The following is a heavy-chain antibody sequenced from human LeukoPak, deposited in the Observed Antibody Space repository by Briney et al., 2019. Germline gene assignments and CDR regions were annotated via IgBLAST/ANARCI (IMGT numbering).Heavy chain of an antibody. Sequence: ASVKVSCKTSGYTFTSLGISWVRQAPGQGLEWMGWISGYNGYTNYAQNLQGRVTVTTDTSTSTVYTELRSLRSDATAVYYCARGNGDNSGAYAFDIWGRGTMVTVSS. J-gene: IGHJ3*02. V-gene: IGHV1-18*01. CDR3: ARGNGDNSGAYAFDI. CDR1: GYTFTSLG. CDR2: ISGYNGYT. D-gene: IGHD4-17*01.